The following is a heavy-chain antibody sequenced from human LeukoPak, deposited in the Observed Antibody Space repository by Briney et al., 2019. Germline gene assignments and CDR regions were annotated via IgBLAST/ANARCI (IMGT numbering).Heavy chain of an antibody. D-gene: IGHD3-9*01. CDR2: IIPFLDVT. J-gene: IGHJ4*02. Sequence: SSVKVSCKASGGTFTNYAINWVRQAPGQGLEWMGRIIPFLDVTNYAQKFQGRVTITADQSTSTAYMELSSLRSEDTAVVYGERGGGVDILTGFQYWGQGTLVTVSS. CDR3: ERGGGVDILTGFQY. V-gene: IGHV1-69*04. CDR1: GGTFTNYA.